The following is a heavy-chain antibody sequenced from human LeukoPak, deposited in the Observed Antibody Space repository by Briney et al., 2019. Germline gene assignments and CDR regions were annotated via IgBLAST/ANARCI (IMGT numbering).Heavy chain of an antibody. CDR2: IYYSGST. Sequence: SETLSLTCTVSGGSISSHYWSWIRQPPGKGLEWIGYIYYSGSTNYNPSLKSRVTISVDTSKNQFSLKLSSVTAADTAVYYCARGDSNGDYAYYYNMDVWGKGTTVTVSS. V-gene: IGHV4-59*11. J-gene: IGHJ6*03. CDR1: GGSISSHY. D-gene: IGHD4-17*01. CDR3: ARGDSNGDYAYYYNMDV.